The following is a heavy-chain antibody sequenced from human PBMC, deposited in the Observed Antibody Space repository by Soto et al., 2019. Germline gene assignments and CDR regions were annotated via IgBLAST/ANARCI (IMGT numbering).Heavy chain of an antibody. J-gene: IGHJ4*02. Sequence: QMQLVQSGPEVKKPGTSVKVSCKASGFTLTSSAMQWVRQARGQRLEWIGWIVVGSGNTNYAQKFQERVTITRDMSTSTAYMELSSLRSEDTAVYYCAAPSYGSGYYAFDYWVQGTLVTVSS. CDR1: GFTLTSSA. V-gene: IGHV1-58*02. CDR2: IVVGSGNT. D-gene: IGHD3-3*01. CDR3: AAPSYGSGYYAFDY.